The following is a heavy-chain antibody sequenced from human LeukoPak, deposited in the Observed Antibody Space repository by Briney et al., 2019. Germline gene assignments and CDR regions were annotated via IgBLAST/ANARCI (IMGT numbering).Heavy chain of an antibody. CDR3: AKDQGAYYYDSSGYQPFDY. CDR1: GFTFSSYA. V-gene: IGHV3-23*01. D-gene: IGHD3-22*01. CDR2: ISGSGGST. J-gene: IGHJ4*02. Sequence: PGGSLRLSCAASGFTFSSYAMSWVRQAPGKGLEWVSAISGSGGSTYYADSVKGRFTISRDNSKNTLYLQMNSLRAEDTAVYYCAKDQGAYYYDSSGYQPFDYWGQGTLVTVSS.